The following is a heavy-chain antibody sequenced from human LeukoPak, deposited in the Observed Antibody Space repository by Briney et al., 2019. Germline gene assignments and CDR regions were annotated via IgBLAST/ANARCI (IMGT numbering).Heavy chain of an antibody. J-gene: IGHJ3*02. V-gene: IGHV1-69*04. D-gene: IGHD3-10*01. CDR3: ARGRSWFGDDAFDI. CDR2: IIPIPGIA. CDR1: GGTFSSYA. Sequence: SVKVSCKASGGTFSSYAISWVRQAPGQGLEWMGRIIPIPGIANYAQKFQGRVTITADKSTSTAYMELSSLRSEDTAVYYCARGRSWFGDDAFDIWGQGTMVTVSS.